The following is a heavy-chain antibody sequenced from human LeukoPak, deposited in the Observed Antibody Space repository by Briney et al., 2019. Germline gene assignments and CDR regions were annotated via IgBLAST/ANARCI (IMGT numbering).Heavy chain of an antibody. V-gene: IGHV4-30-2*01. CDR1: GGSISSGGYY. Sequence: SETLSLTCTVSGGSISSGGYYWSWIRQPPGEGLEWIGYIYHSGSTYYNPSLKSRVTISVDRSKNQFSLKLSSVTAADTAVYYCATVIAIRGYSGYDEEYYFDYWGQGTLVTVSS. D-gene: IGHD5-12*01. CDR2: IYHSGST. J-gene: IGHJ4*02. CDR3: ATVIAIRGYSGYDEEYYFDY.